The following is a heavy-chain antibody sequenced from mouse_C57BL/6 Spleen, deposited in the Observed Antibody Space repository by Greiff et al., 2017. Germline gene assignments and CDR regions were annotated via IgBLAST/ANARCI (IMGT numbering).Heavy chain of an antibody. CDR2: ISDGGSYT. CDR3: ARDDYGSSFYAMDY. CDR1: GFTFSSYA. J-gene: IGHJ4*01. D-gene: IGHD1-1*01. Sequence: DVMLVESGGGLAKPGGSLKLSCAASGFTFSSYAMSWVRQTPEKRLEWVATISDGGSYTYYPDNVKGRFTISRDNAKNNLYLQMSHLKSEDTAMYYCARDDYGSSFYAMDYWGQGTSVTVSS. V-gene: IGHV5-4*01.